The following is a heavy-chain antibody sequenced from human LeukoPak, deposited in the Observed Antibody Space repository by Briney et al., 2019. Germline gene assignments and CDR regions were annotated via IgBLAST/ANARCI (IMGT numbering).Heavy chain of an antibody. Sequence: ASVKVSCKASGYTFTSYGISWVRQAPGQGLEWMGWISAYNGNTNCAQKLQGRVTMTTDTSTSTAYMELRSLRSDDTAVYYCARDSPTSIAAAGTGWFDPWGQGTLVTVSS. V-gene: IGHV1-18*01. D-gene: IGHD6-13*01. J-gene: IGHJ5*02. CDR1: GYTFTSYG. CDR2: ISAYNGNT. CDR3: ARDSPTSIAAAGTGWFDP.